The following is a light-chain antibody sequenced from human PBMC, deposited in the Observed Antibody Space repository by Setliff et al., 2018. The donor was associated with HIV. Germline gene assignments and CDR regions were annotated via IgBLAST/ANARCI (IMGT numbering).Light chain of an antibody. V-gene: IGLV7-46*01. CDR1: TGAVTSGHY. CDR2: DTT. J-gene: IGLJ1*01. CDR3: LLSYSGALV. Sequence: QAVVTQEPSLTVSPGGTVTLTRGSSTGAVTSGHYPYWFQQKPGQAPRTLIYDTTNKHSWTPARFSGSLLGGKAALTLSGAQPEDEAGYYCLLSYSGALVFGTGTKV.